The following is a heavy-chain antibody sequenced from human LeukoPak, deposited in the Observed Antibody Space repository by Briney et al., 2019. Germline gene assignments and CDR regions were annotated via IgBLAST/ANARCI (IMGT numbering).Heavy chain of an antibody. Sequence: SETLSLTCTVSGDSISGYYWAWIRQPAGKGLEWIGHIYAPGSCSYSPSFKSRVTMSIDMSNNQFSLRLNSVTAADTAMYYCARDLEDFDSPANDYWGQGTHVIVSP. V-gene: IGHV4-4*07. CDR3: ARDLEDFDSPANDY. J-gene: IGHJ4*02. D-gene: IGHD2-15*01. CDR2: IYAPGSC. CDR1: GDSISGYY.